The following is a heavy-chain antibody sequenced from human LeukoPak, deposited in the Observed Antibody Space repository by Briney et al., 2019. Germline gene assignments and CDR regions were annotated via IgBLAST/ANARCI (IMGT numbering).Heavy chain of an antibody. CDR2: ISGSGGST. V-gene: IGHV3-23*01. J-gene: IGHJ4*02. CDR3: ARDWTTYFDY. D-gene: IGHD3/OR15-3a*01. Sequence: PGGSLRLSCAASGFTFSSYAMSWVRQAPGKGLEWVSAISGSGGSTYYADSVKGRFTISRDNAKNSLYLQMNSLRAEDTAVYYCARDWTTYFDYWGQGTLVTVSS. CDR1: GFTFSSYA.